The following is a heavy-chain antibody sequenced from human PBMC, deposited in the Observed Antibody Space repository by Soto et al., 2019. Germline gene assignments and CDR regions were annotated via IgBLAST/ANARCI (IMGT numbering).Heavy chain of an antibody. CDR3: ATVSRLSKRGDY. CDR2: IIPILGIA. Sequence: QVQLVQSGAEVKKPGSSVKVSCKASGGTFSSYTISWVRQAPGQGLEWMGRIIPILGIANYAQKFQGRVTITADKSTSTAYMELSSLRSEDTAVYYCATVSRLSKRGDYWGQGTLVTVSS. CDR1: GGTFSSYT. J-gene: IGHJ4*02. D-gene: IGHD3-10*01. V-gene: IGHV1-69*02.